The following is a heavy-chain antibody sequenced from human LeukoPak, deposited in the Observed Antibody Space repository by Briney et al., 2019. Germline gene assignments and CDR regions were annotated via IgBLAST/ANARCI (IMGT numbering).Heavy chain of an antibody. J-gene: IGHJ4*02. CDR2: INPSGGST. V-gene: IGHV1-46*01. CDR3: ARRGSGSYVLDY. CDR1: GYSFSSYY. Sequence: ASVKVSCKASGYSFSSYYMHWVRQAPGQGLEWMGIINPSGGSTTYAQKFQDRVTMTRDTSTSTVYMELSSLRSEDTAVYYCARRGSGSYVLDYWGQGTLVTVSS. D-gene: IGHD3-10*01.